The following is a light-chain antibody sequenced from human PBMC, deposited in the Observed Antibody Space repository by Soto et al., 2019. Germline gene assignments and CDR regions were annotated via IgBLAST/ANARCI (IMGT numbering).Light chain of an antibody. CDR2: GAS. V-gene: IGKV3-20*01. CDR3: QQYGSSPPIT. Sequence: EIVLTQSPGTLSLSPGERATLSCRASQSVSSSYLAWYQQKPGQAPRLLIYGASRRATGIPDRFSGSGSGTDFTLTISRLEPEDFAVYYCQQYGSSPPITVGPGPKVDI. J-gene: IGKJ3*01. CDR1: QSVSSSY.